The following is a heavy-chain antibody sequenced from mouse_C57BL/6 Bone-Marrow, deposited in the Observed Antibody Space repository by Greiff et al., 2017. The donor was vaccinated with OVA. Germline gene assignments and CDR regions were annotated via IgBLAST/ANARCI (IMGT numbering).Heavy chain of an antibody. V-gene: IGHV2-4*01. D-gene: IGHD1-1*01. J-gene: IGHJ2*01. CDR2: IWRGGST. CDR1: GFSLTSYG. Sequence: VKLMESGPGLVQPSQSLSITCTVSGFSLTSYGVHWVRQPPGKGLEWLGVIWRGGSTDYNAAFISRLGISTDNSKSQVFFKMNSLQADDTAIYYCAKKGYYGSSYVDYWGQGTTLTVSS. CDR3: AKKGYYGSSYVDY.